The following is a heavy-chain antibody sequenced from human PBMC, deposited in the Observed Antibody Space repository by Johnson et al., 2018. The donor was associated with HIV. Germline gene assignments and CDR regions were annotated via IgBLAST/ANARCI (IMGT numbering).Heavy chain of an antibody. V-gene: IGHV3-13*01. D-gene: IGHD3-16*02. CDR2: IGPTGDT. CDR1: GFTFSSYD. CDR3: AKVGAFTFGGVIVLPSVAFDI. J-gene: IGHJ3*02. Sequence: VQLVESGGGVVQPGRSLRLSCAASGFTFSSYDMHWVRQATGKGLEWVSAIGPTGDTYYPGSVKGRFTISRDNSNNTLYLQMNSLRAEDTAVYYCAKVGAFTFGGVIVLPSVAFDIWGQGTMVTVSS.